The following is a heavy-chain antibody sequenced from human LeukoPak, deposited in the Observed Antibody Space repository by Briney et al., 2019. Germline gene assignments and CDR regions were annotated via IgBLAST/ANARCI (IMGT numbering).Heavy chain of an antibody. CDR2: IYTSGST. CDR1: GGSISSYY. D-gene: IGHD3-22*01. V-gene: IGHV4-4*07. J-gene: IGHJ1*01. CDR3: ARMGYYYDSSGYWEYFQH. Sequence: SETLSLTCTVSGGSISSYYWSWIRQPAGKGLEWIGRIYTSGSTNYNPSLKSRVTMSVDTSKNQFSLKLSSVTAADTAVYYCARMGYYYDSSGYWEYFQHWGQGTLVTVSS.